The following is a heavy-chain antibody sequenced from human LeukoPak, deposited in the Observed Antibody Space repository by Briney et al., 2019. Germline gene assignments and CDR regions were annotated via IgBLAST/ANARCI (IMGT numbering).Heavy chain of an antibody. V-gene: IGHV3-30*02. D-gene: IGHD3-22*01. CDR3: AKDWVVVTYYFDY. J-gene: IGHJ4*02. Sequence: PGGSLRLSCAASGFTFSSYGMHWVRQAPGKGLEWVAFIRYDGSNKYYAESVKGRFTISRDNSKNTLYLQMNSLRAEDTAVYYCAKDWVVVTYYFDYWGQGTLVTVSS. CDR2: IRYDGSNK. CDR1: GFTFSSYG.